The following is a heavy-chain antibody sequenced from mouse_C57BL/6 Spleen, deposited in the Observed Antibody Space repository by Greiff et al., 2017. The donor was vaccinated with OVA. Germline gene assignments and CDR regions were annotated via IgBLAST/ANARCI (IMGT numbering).Heavy chain of an antibody. Sequence: EVQLQQSGPELVKPGASVKMSCKASGYTFTDYNMHWVKQSHGKSLEWIGYINPYNGGTSYNQKFKGKATLTVNKSSSTAYMELRSLTSEDSAVYYGARDYGKRVFYAMDYWGQGTSVTVSA. D-gene: IGHD2-1*01. V-gene: IGHV1-22*01. CDR1: GYTFTDYN. CDR3: ARDYGKRVFYAMDY. CDR2: INPYNGGT. J-gene: IGHJ4*01.